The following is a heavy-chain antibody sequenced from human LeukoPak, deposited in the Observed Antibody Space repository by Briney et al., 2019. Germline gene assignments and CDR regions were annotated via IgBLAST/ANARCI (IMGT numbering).Heavy chain of an antibody. Sequence: SVKVSCKASGGTFSSYAISWVRQAPGQGLEWMGGIIPIFGTANYAQKFQGRVTITADESTSTAYMELSSLRSEDTAVYYCARSYCSGGSCYARLDYWGQGTLVTVSS. J-gene: IGHJ4*02. CDR3: ARSYCSGGSCYARLDY. CDR2: IIPIFGTA. D-gene: IGHD2-15*01. V-gene: IGHV1-69*13. CDR1: GGTFSSYA.